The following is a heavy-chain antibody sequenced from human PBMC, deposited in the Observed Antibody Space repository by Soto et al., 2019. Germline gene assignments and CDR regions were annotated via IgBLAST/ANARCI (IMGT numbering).Heavy chain of an antibody. Sequence: ASVKVSCKASGYTFTSYAMNWVRQAPGQRLEWMGWINAGNGNTKYSQKFQGRVTITRDTSASTAYMELSSLRSEDTAVYYCAREVRRHILTGYGTLNRFDPWGQGTLVTVSS. CDR3: AREVRRHILTGYGTLNRFDP. J-gene: IGHJ5*02. CDR1: GYTFTSYA. V-gene: IGHV1-3*01. CDR2: INAGNGNT. D-gene: IGHD3-9*01.